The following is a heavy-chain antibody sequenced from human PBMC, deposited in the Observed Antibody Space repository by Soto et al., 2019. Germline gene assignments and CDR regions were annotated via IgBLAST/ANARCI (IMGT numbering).Heavy chain of an antibody. Sequence: QVQLQESGPGLVKPSETLSLTCTVSGGSITTYYWSWIRQPPGKGLEWIGYIHYEGSTNYNPSLKSRVTILVDTSQNQFSLKQTSVTAADTAVYFCARGRRSGWYHFDSWGQGTLVTVSS. CDR1: GGSITTYY. J-gene: IGHJ4*02. V-gene: IGHV4-59*01. CDR2: IHYEGST. D-gene: IGHD6-19*01. CDR3: ARGRRSGWYHFDS.